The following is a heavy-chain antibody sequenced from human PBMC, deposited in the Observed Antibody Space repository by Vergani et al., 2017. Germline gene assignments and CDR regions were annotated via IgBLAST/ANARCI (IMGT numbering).Heavy chain of an antibody. Sequence: EVQLVESGGGLVQPGGSLRLSCAASGFTFSSYDMHWVRQATGKGLEWVSAISGSGGSTYYADSVKGRFTISRDNSKNTLYLQMNSLRAEDTAVYYCAKDLRYSSSWYSGVFHYYYYGMDVWGQGTTVTVSS. D-gene: IGHD6-13*01. J-gene: IGHJ6*02. CDR3: AKDLRYSSSWYSGVFHYYYYGMDV. CDR1: GFTFSSYD. CDR2: ISGSGGST. V-gene: IGHV3-23*04.